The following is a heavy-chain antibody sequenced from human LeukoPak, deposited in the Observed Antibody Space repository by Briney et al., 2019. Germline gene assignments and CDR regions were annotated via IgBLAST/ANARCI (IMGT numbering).Heavy chain of an antibody. V-gene: IGHV4-39*01. Sequence: SETLSLICSVSGGSIISTTYYWDWIRQPPGKGLEWIGSIYYSGSTYYNPSLKSRVTISVDTSKNQFSLKLSSVTAADTAVYYCARPDYYDSSGFKDSWGQGTLVTVSS. D-gene: IGHD3-22*01. CDR2: IYYSGST. CDR3: ARPDYYDSSGFKDS. CDR1: GGSIISTTYY. J-gene: IGHJ4*02.